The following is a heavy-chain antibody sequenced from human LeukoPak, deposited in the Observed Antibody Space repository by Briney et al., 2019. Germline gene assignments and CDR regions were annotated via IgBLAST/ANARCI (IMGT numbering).Heavy chain of an antibody. V-gene: IGHV4-34*01. CDR2: INHSGST. Sequence: SETLSLTCAVYGGSFSGYYWSWIRQPPGKGLEWIGEINHSGSTNYNPSLKSRVTISVDTSKNQFSLELSSVTAADTAVYYCARHLGYSSSWYYYYYYYMDVWGKGTTVTISS. CDR3: ARHLGYSSSWYYYYYYYMDV. CDR1: GGSFSGYY. J-gene: IGHJ6*03. D-gene: IGHD6-13*01.